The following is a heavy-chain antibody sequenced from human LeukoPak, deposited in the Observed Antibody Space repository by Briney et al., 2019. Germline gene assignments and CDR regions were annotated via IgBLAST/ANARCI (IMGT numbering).Heavy chain of an antibody. V-gene: IGHV4-59*01. CDR3: ARAGAGGGDFDY. CDR2: IYYSGST. D-gene: IGHD2-21*01. J-gene: IGHJ4*02. Sequence: PSETLSLTCSVSGGSINTYYWSWIRQPPGKGLEWIGYIYYSGSTNYNPPLKSRVTISVDTSKNQFSLRLNSVTAADTAVYYCARAGAGGGDFDYWGQGTLVTVSS. CDR1: GGSINTYY.